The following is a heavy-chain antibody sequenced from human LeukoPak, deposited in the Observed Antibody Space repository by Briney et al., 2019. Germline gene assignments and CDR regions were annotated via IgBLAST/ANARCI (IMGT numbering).Heavy chain of an antibody. V-gene: IGHV3-21*01. J-gene: IGHJ3*02. D-gene: IGHD1-26*01. CDR2: ISSSSNYI. CDR1: GFTFSTYN. CDR3: ARDVGASAPDAFDI. Sequence: PGGSLRLSCAASGFTFSTYNANGVRQAPGKGLEWVSSISSSSNYIYYAASVKGRFTISRDNAKNSLYLQMNSLRAEDTDVYYCARDVGASAPDAFDIWGQGTMVTVSS.